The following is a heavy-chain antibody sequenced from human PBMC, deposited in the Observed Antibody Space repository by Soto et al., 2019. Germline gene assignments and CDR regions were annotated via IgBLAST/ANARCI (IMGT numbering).Heavy chain of an antibody. CDR3: ARGALTVANLFDP. CDR1: GYTFTDYY. CDR2: INPNNGVT. D-gene: IGHD6-19*01. Sequence: QVQLVQSGAEVKKPGASVKVSCKASGYTFTDYYMNWVRQAPGQGLEWMGWINPNNGVTNYAQKVQGRVTMTTDTSISTAYMDLRRLRSDATALYYCARGALTVANLFDPWGQGTQVTVSS. V-gene: IGHV1-2*02. J-gene: IGHJ5*02.